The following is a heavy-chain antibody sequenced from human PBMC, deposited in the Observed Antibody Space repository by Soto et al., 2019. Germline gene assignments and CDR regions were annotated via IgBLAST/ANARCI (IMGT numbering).Heavy chain of an antibody. CDR2: ISSSASTS. CDR3: AKEATNINNFDY. CDR1: GFTFDNYE. J-gene: IGHJ4*02. D-gene: IGHD1-26*01. V-gene: IGHV3-48*03. Sequence: GGSLRLSCKASGFTFDNYEMNWVSQAPGKGLEWLSYISSSASTSNYAGSVKGRFTISRDNAKNSLYLQMNSLRVEDTAVYYCAKEATNINNFDYWGQGTPVTVSS.